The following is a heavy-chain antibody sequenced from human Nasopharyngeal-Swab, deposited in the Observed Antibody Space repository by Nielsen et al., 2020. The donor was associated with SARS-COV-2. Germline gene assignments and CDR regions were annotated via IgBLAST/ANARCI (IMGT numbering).Heavy chain of an antibody. CDR1: GFPFSSYA. D-gene: IGHD3-3*01. CDR2: IGRYGTDI. Sequence: GESLKISCAASGFPFSSYAMNWVRQAPGKGLEWVSSIGRYGTDIFHADSVKGRFSVSRDAANKSIYLQMRSLRAEDTAVYYCARGSVFGVANGMDVWGQGTTVTVSS. V-gene: IGHV3-21*01. J-gene: IGHJ6*02. CDR3: ARGSVFGVANGMDV.